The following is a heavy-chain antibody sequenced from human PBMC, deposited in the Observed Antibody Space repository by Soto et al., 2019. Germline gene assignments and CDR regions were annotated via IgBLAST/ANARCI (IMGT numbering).Heavy chain of an antibody. J-gene: IGHJ6*02. CDR3: ARPSSMVRGCGMDV. Sequence: SETLSLTCTVSGDSISSSSYYWGWIRQPPGKGMEWIGSIYYSGSTYYNPSLKSRVTISVDTSKNQFSLKLSSVTAADTAVYYCARPSSMVRGCGMDVWGQGTTVTVSS. D-gene: IGHD3-10*01. CDR1: GDSISSSSYY. CDR2: IYYSGST. V-gene: IGHV4-39*01.